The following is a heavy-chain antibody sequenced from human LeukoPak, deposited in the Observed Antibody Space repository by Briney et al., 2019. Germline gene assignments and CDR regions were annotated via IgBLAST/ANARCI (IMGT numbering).Heavy chain of an antibody. D-gene: IGHD2-15*01. Sequence: SETLSPTCTVSGGSISSYYWSWIRQPPGKGLEWIGYIYYSGSTNYNPSLKSRVTISVDTSKNQFSLKLSSVTAADTAVYYCARSCSGGSCTFDYWGQGTLVTVSS. CDR2: IYYSGST. J-gene: IGHJ4*02. CDR3: ARSCSGGSCTFDY. CDR1: GGSISSYY. V-gene: IGHV4-59*01.